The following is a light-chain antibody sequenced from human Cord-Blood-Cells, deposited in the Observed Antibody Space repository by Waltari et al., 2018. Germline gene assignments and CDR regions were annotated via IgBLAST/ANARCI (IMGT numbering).Light chain of an antibody. CDR1: QSVSSSY. V-gene: IGKV3-20*01. CDR3: QQYGSSPYT. Sequence: EIVLTQSPGTLSLSPGERATLSCRASQSVSSSYLAWYQQKPGQAPRLLIYGASSRATGIPDRFSGSGSGTEFPLTISRLEPEDFAVYYCQQYGSSPYTFGQGTKLEIK. CDR2: GAS. J-gene: IGKJ2*01.